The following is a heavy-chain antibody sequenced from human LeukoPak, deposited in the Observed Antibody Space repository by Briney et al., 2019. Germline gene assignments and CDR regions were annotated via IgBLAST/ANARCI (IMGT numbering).Heavy chain of an antibody. CDR3: ARGYCDYSNCPARNRLDY. CDR1: RYTFTSYY. D-gene: IGHD3-16*01. Sequence: ASVKVSCKASRYTFTSYYMYWVRQAPGQGLEWMGISNPSGGSTSYAQKFQGRVTMTTDTSTSTAYMELRSLRSDDTAVYFCARGYCDYSNCPARNRLDYWGQGTLVTVSS. V-gene: IGHV1-46*01. CDR2: SNPSGGST. J-gene: IGHJ4*02.